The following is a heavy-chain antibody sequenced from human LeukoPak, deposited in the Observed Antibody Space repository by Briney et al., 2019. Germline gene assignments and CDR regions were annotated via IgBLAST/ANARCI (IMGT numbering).Heavy chain of an antibody. D-gene: IGHD2-2*01. CDR2: IYLGDSDT. V-gene: IGHV5-51*01. CDR3: ARPSTYCSSTSCYRGWFDP. CDR1: GYRFTEFW. J-gene: IGHJ5*02. Sequence: GESLEISCKASGYRFTEFWIAWVRRTPGKGLEWMGIIYLGDSDTRYSPSFQGQVTISADKSISTAYLQWSSLKASDTAIYYCARPSTYCSSTSCYRGWFDPWGQGTLVTVSS.